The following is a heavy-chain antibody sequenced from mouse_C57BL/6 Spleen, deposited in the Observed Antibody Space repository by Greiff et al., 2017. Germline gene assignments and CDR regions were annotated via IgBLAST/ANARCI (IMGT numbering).Heavy chain of an antibody. J-gene: IGHJ2*01. D-gene: IGHD1-1*01. Sequence: QVQLKQSGAELARPGASVKMSCKASGYTFTSYTMHWVKQRPGQGLEWIGYINPSSGYTKYNQKFKDKATLTADKSSSTAYMQLSSLTSEDSAVYYCALSSYSYFDYWGQGTTLTVSS. CDR2: INPSSGYT. CDR3: ALSSYSYFDY. CDR1: GYTFTSYT. V-gene: IGHV1-4*01.